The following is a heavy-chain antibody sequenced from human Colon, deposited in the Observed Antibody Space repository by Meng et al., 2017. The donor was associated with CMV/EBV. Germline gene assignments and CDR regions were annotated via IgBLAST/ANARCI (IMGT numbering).Heavy chain of an antibody. D-gene: IGHD2-15*01. Sequence: SETLSLTCNVSGGSVSATIYTWAWIRQPPGKRLEWIGSIHYTGTTYYNPSLKSRLTISVDTSKNQFSLRLSSVTAADTAVYYCAQDQFVKDYNYYGTDAWGQGTTVTVSS. J-gene: IGHJ6*02. V-gene: IGHV4-39*07. CDR3: AQDQFVKDYNYYGTDA. CDR1: GGSVSATIYT. CDR2: IHYTGTT.